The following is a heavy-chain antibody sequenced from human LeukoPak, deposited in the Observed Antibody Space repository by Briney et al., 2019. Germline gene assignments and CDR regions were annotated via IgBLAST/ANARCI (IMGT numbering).Heavy chain of an antibody. CDR2: INPNSGGT. V-gene: IGHV1-2*06. CDR3: ARGEFLEYLFRHHFDY. Sequence: ASVKVSCKAAGYTFIDYYIHWVRQAPGQGLEWMGRINPNSGGTNYAQNFQGRVTMTRDTSISTAYMELSRLRSDDTAVYYCARGEFLEYLFRHHFDYWGQGALVTVSS. D-gene: IGHD3-3*01. J-gene: IGHJ4*02. CDR1: GYTFIDYY.